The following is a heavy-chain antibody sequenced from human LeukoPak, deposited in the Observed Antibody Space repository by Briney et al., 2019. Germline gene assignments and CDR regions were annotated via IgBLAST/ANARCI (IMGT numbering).Heavy chain of an antibody. V-gene: IGHV3-23*01. Sequence: GGSLRLSCVASGFTFSNYDMSWVRQAPGKGLEWVSAISGSGGSTYHADSVKGRITISRDNSKNTLYLQVNSLRVEDTAVYYCAKDGSSGTYFDYWGQGTLVTVSS. D-gene: IGHD3-10*01. CDR3: AKDGSSGTYFDY. CDR2: ISGSGGST. CDR1: GFTFSNYD. J-gene: IGHJ4*02.